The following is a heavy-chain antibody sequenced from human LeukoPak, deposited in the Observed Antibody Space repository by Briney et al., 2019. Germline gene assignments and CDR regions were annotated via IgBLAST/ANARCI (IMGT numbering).Heavy chain of an antibody. Sequence: ASVKVSCKASGYTFDDEYIHWVRQAPGLGLEWMGWINPNNGVTNYAQRFQGRVTMTRDTSISTAYMELSRLRSDDSAVYYCARRVQKQVETNWFDPWGQGTLVTVSS. CDR2: INPNNGVT. CDR1: GYTFDDEY. V-gene: IGHV1-2*02. CDR3: ARRVQKQVETNWFDP. J-gene: IGHJ5*02. D-gene: IGHD4-23*01.